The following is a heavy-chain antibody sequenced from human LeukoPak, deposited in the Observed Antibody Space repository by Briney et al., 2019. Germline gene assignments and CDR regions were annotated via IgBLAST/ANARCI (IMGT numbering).Heavy chain of an antibody. D-gene: IGHD3-9*01. Sequence: SETLSLTCTVSGGSISSYYWSLIRQPAGKGLEWIGRIYTSGSTNYNPSLKSRVTMSVDTSKNQFSLKLSSVTAADTAVYYCASNYDILSPFDYWGQGTLVTVSS. CDR2: IYTSGST. CDR3: ASNYDILSPFDY. V-gene: IGHV4-4*07. CDR1: GGSISSYY. J-gene: IGHJ4*02.